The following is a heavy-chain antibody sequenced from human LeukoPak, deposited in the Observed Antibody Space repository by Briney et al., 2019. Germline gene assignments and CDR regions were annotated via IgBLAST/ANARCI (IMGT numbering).Heavy chain of an antibody. CDR1: GGSISSYY. Sequence: SETLSLTCTVSGGSISSYYWSWIRQPPGKGLEWIGYIYYSGSTNYNPSLKSRVTISVDTSKNQFSLKLSPVTAADTAVYYCARWAYYYDSSGYVGWFDPWGQGTLVTVSS. CDR2: IYYSGST. D-gene: IGHD3-22*01. CDR3: ARWAYYYDSSGYVGWFDP. J-gene: IGHJ5*02. V-gene: IGHV4-59*01.